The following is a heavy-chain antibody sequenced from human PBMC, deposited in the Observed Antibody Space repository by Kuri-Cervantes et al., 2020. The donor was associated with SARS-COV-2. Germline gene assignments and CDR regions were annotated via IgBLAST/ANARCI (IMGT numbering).Heavy chain of an antibody. CDR2: IYYSGST. V-gene: IGHV4-59*01. CDR3: ARVSRPYYFDY. CDR1: GGSISSYY. J-gene: IGHJ4*02. Sequence: GSLRLSCTVSGGSISSYYRSWIRQPPGKGLEWIGYIYYSGSTNYNPSLKSRVTISVDTSKNQFSLKLSSVTAADTAVYYCARVSRPYYFDYWGQGTLVTVSS.